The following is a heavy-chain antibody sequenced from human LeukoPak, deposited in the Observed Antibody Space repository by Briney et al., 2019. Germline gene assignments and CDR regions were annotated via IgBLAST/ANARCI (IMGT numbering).Heavy chain of an antibody. D-gene: IGHD6-13*01. CDR1: GGSFSGYY. V-gene: IGHV4-34*01. CDR2: INHSGST. CDR3: ARSDSSSWYYFDY. Sequence: SETLSLTCAVYGGSFSGYYWSWIRQPPGKGLEWIGEINHSGSTNYNPSLKSRVTISVDTSRNQFSLKLSSVTAADTAVYYCARSDSSSWYYFDYWDQGTLVTVSS. J-gene: IGHJ4*02.